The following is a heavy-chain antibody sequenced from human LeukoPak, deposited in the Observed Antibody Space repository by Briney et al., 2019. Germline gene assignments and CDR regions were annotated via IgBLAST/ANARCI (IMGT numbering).Heavy chain of an antibody. CDR2: IDWDDDK. Sequence: SGPTLVNPTQTLTLTCTFSGFSLSTRGMCVSWIRQPPGKALEWLALIDWDDDKYYSTSLKTRLTISKDTSKNRVVLTMTNMDPVDTATYYCARIDSSGWYWGDWGQGTLVTVSS. CDR1: GFSLSTRGMC. V-gene: IGHV2-70*01. J-gene: IGHJ4*02. CDR3: ARIDSSGWYWGD. D-gene: IGHD6-19*01.